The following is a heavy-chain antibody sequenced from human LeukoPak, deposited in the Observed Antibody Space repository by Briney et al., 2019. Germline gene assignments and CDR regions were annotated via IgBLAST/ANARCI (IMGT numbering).Heavy chain of an antibody. Sequence: SETLSLTCTVSGGSISPYCWSWIRQPPGMGLEWIGYIYYSGTTNYNPSLKSRVAISVDTSKNDFSLRLSSVTAADTAVYYCVKGVGWWDYWGQGILVTVSS. CDR2: IYYSGTT. D-gene: IGHD2-15*01. J-gene: IGHJ4*02. V-gene: IGHV4-59*01. CDR1: GGSISPYC. CDR3: VKGVGWWDY.